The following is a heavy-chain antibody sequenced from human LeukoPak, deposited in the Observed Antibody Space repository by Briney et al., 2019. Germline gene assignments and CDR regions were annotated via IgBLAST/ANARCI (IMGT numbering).Heavy chain of an antibody. Sequence: GGSLRLSCAASGFTFSSYSMNWVRQAPGKGLEWVSSISSSSSYIYYADSVKGRFTISRDNAKNSLYLQMNSLRAEDTAVYYCARPMVRGARGDAFDIWGQGTMVTVSS. CDR1: GFTFSSYS. J-gene: IGHJ3*02. CDR3: ARPMVRGARGDAFDI. V-gene: IGHV3-21*01. CDR2: ISSSSSYI. D-gene: IGHD3-10*01.